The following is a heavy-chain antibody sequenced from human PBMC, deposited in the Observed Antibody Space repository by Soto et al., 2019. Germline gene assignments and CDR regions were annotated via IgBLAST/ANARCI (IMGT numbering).Heavy chain of an antibody. J-gene: IGHJ6*02. CDR2: IKSKTDGGTT. Sequence: GGSLRLSCAASGFTFSNAWMSWVRQAPGKGLEWVGRIKSKTDGGTTDYAAPVKGRFTISRDDSKKTLYLQMNSLKTEDTAVYYCTTDPPLYYGMDVWGQGTKVTVSS. CDR3: TTDPPLYYGMDV. CDR1: GFTFSNAW. V-gene: IGHV3-15*01.